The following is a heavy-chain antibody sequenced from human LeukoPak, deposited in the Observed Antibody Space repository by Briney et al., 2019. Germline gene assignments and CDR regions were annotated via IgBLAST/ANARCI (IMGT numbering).Heavy chain of an antibody. CDR1: GFIFSDYY. Sequence: PGGSLRLSCAASGFIFSDYYMSWIRQAPGKGLEWVSSISSSSSYIYYADSVKGRFTISRDNAKNSLYLQMNSLRVEDTAVYYCARDRWGRWLQLPDYWGQGTLVTVSS. CDR3: ARDRWGRWLQLPDY. D-gene: IGHD5-24*01. V-gene: IGHV3-11*06. CDR2: ISSSSSYI. J-gene: IGHJ4*02.